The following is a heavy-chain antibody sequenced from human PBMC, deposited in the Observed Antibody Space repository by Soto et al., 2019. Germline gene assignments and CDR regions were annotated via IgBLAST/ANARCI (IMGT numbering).Heavy chain of an antibody. Sequence: ESGGGLVKPGGSLRLSCAASGFTFSNAWMSWVRQAPGKGLEWDGRIKSRADGGTADHAAPVKGRFAISRDDSKNTLYLQMNSLKTEDTAVYYCATLGGNLGAFDYWGQGTLVTVSS. CDR1: GFTFSNAW. CDR3: ATLGGNLGAFDY. D-gene: IGHD3-16*01. V-gene: IGHV3-15*01. J-gene: IGHJ4*02. CDR2: IKSRADGGTA.